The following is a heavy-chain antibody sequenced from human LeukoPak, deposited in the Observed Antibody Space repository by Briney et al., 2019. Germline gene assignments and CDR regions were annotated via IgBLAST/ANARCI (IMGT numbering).Heavy chain of an antibody. CDR3: ARDLSDYGGNPYDAFDI. Sequence: GGTLRLSCAASGFTFSSYAMHWVRQAPGKGLEYVSAISSNGGSTYYANSVKGRFTISRDNSKNTLYLQMGSLRAEDMAVYYCARDLSDYGGNPYDAFDIWGQGTMVTVSS. J-gene: IGHJ3*02. V-gene: IGHV3-64*01. CDR1: GFTFSSYA. D-gene: IGHD4-23*01. CDR2: ISSNGGST.